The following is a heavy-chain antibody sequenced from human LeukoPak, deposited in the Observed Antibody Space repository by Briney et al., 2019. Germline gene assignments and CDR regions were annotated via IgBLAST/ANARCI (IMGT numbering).Heavy chain of an antibody. D-gene: IGHD5-24*01. CDR2: INHSGST. CDR1: GGSFSGYY. V-gene: IGHV4-34*01. CDR3: ARGHRGYNRSYYFDY. J-gene: IGHJ4*02. Sequence: PSETLSLTCAVYGGSFSGYYWSWIRQPPGKGLEWIGEINHSGSTNYNPSLKSRVTISVDTSKNQFSLKLSSVTAADTAVYYRARGHRGYNRSYYFDYWGQGTLVTVSS.